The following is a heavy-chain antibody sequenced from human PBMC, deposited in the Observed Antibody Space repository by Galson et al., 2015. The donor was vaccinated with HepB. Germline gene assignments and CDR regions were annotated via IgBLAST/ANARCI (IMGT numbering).Heavy chain of an antibody. CDR3: ARGGFVAVTGVCMDV. D-gene: IGHD2-21*02. V-gene: IGHV1-18*01. Sequence: SVKVSCKASGYIFKSYGISWVRQAPGQGLEWMGWISVYNGNTKYAEELQGRVTLTADTSKTTAYMELKDLRADDTAVYYCARGGFVAVTGVCMDVWGQGTTVIVS. CDR1: GYIFKSYG. CDR2: ISVYNGNT. J-gene: IGHJ6*02.